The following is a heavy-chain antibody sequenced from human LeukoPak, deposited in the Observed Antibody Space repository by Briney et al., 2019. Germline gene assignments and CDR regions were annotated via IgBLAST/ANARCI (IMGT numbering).Heavy chain of an antibody. CDR2: IYTSGST. D-gene: IGHD3-10*01. J-gene: IGHJ4*02. Sequence: SETLSFTCTVSGGSISSYYWSWIRQPAGKGLEWIGRIYTSGSTNYNPSLKSRVTMSVDTSKNQFSLKLSSVTAADTAVYYCAGRVRGVTPEPYFDYWGQGTLVTVSS. CDR1: GGSISSYY. CDR3: AGRVRGVTPEPYFDY. V-gene: IGHV4-4*07.